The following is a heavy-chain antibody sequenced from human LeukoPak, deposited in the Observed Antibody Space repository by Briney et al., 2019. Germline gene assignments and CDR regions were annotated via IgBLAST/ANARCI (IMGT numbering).Heavy chain of an antibody. CDR1: GFTFSDYY. CDR3: ARDEGSGSYLNWFDP. D-gene: IGHD3-10*01. CDR2: ISSSGSTI. V-gene: IGHV3-11*04. Sequence: GGSLRLSCAASGFTFSDYYMSWIRQAPGKGLEWVSYISSSGSTIYYADSVKGRFTISRDNAKNSLYLQMNSLRAEDTAVYYCARDEGSGSYLNWFDPWGQGTLVTVSS. J-gene: IGHJ5*02.